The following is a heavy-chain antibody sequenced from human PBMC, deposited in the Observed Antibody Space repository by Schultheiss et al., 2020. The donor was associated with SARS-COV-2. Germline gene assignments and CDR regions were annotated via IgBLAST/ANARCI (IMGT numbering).Heavy chain of an antibody. V-gene: IGHV1-3*01. CDR1: GYTFTSYA. CDR2: INAGNGNT. CDR3: ARGGGYSYALLGGY. D-gene: IGHD5-18*01. Sequence: ASVKVSCKASGYTFTSYAMHWVRQAPGQRLEWMGWINAGNGNTKYSQKFQGRVTITRDTSASTAYMELSSLRSEDTAVYYCARGGGYSYALLGGYWGQGTLVTVSS. J-gene: IGHJ4*02.